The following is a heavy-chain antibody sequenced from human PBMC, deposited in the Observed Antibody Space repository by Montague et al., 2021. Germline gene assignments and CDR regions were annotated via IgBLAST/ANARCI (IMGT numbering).Heavy chain of an antibody. CDR1: GFTVTSYA. D-gene: IGHD6-19*01. CDR2: IWFDGSNT. J-gene: IGHJ4*02. CDR3: VRGRPSWLYRGFDL. V-gene: IGHV3-33*01. Sequence: SLRLSCAASGFTVTSYAMHWVRQAPGKGLEWVALIWFDGSNTKYAESVKGRFTISRDTPKNTLYLEMDSLTADDTAVYYCVRGRPSWLYRGFDLWGQGTLVTVSS.